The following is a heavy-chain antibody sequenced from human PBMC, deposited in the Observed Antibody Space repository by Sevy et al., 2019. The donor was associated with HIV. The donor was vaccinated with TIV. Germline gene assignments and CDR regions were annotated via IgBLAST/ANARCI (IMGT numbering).Heavy chain of an antibody. J-gene: IGHJ4*02. CDR2: ISYDGSNK. D-gene: IGHD5-12*01. V-gene: IGHV3-30*04. CDR1: GFTFSSYA. CDR3: ARERKLRFDY. Sequence: GGCLRLSCAASGFTFSSYAMHWVRQAPGKGLEWVAVISYDGSNKYYADSVKGRFTISRDNSKNTLYLQMNSLRAEDTAVYYCARERKLRFDYWGQGTLVTVSS.